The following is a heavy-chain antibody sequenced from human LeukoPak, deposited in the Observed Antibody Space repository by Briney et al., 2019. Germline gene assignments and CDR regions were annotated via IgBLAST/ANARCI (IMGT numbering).Heavy chain of an antibody. Sequence: SETLSLTCTVSGGSIGSSSYYWGWIRQPPGKGLEWIGSIYYSGSTYYNPSLKSRVTISVDTSKNQFSLKLSSVTAADTAVYYCARADGIVGATYFDYWGQGTLVTVSS. J-gene: IGHJ4*02. CDR2: IYYSGST. D-gene: IGHD1-26*01. CDR3: ARADGIVGATYFDY. CDR1: GGSIGSSSYY. V-gene: IGHV4-39*01.